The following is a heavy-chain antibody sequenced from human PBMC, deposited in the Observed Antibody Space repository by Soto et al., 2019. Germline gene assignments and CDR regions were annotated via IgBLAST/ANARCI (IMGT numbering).Heavy chain of an antibody. J-gene: IGHJ4*02. D-gene: IGHD2-2*01. CDR2: ISCYSTHI. V-gene: IGHV3-21*01. CDR3: ARVPVHCSSPNCYSDY. Sequence: EVQLVESGGGLVKPGGSLRLSCAASGFAFSSYSMDWVRKAPGKGLEWVSFISCYSTHIYYAESVKGRFTVSRDNAENSLSLQMSSLRAEDTAVYYCARVPVHCSSPNCYSDYWGQGVLVTVSS. CDR1: GFAFSSYS.